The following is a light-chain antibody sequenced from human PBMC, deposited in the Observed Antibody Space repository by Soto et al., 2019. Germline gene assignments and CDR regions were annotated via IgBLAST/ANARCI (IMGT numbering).Light chain of an antibody. CDR1: QSINSRS. CDR2: GVY. V-gene: IGKV3-20*01. Sequence: PGERATLSCGASQSINSRSLAWYQQKPGQAPRLLISGVYSRAAGIPDRFSGSGSGTDFTLTISRPEPEDFAVYYCQQYGSSPLTFGGGTKVDIK. J-gene: IGKJ4*01. CDR3: QQYGSSPLT.